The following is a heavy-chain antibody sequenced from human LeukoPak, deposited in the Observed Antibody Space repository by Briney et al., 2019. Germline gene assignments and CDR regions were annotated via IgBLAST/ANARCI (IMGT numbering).Heavy chain of an antibody. CDR2: ISDDGSNK. J-gene: IGHJ4*02. V-gene: IGHV3-30*04. Sequence: GGSLRLSCAASGFTLSSYAIHWVRQAPGKGLEWVAVISDDGSNKYYADSVKGRFTISRDNSKNTLYLQMNSLSTEDTAVYYCTSHGEVHYNSGWGATYGHWGRGTLVTVSS. CDR3: TSHGEVHYNSGWGATYGH. D-gene: IGHD1-26*01. CDR1: GFTLSSYA.